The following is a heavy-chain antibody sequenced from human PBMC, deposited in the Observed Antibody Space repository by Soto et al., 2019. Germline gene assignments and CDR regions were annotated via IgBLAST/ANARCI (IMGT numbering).Heavy chain of an antibody. D-gene: IGHD5-18*01. CDR2: ISGSGGST. V-gene: IGHV3-23*01. J-gene: IGHJ6*01. CDR1: GFTFSSYA. Sequence: GGSLRLSCAASGFTFSSYAMSWVRQAPGKGLEWVSAISGSGGSTYYADYVKGRITISRDNSKNTLYLQMKSLSAEDTAVYYFAKVVKGGDSYGYYYVSYGMDVWGQGTTVTVAA. CDR3: AKVVKGGDSYGYYYVSYGMDV.